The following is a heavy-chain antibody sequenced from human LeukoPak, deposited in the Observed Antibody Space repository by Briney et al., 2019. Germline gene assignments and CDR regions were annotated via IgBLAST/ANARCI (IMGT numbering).Heavy chain of an antibody. J-gene: IGHJ4*02. CDR1: GFSFSTYN. V-gene: IGHV3-21*04. CDR2: ITTSSTYI. Sequence: GGSLRLSCAASGFSFSTYNMNWVRQAPGKGLEWVSSITTSSTYIYYADSVKGRFTISRDNAKNSLYLQMNSLRAEDTAVYYCARDRTTETYYFDYWGQGTLVTVSS. CDR3: ARDRTTETYYFDY. D-gene: IGHD1-7*01.